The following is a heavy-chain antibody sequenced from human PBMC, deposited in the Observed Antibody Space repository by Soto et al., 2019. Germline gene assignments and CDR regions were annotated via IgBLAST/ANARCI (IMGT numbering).Heavy chain of an antibody. D-gene: IGHD1-1*01. Sequence: GESLKISCVASGFTFSSYVIHWVRQAPGKGLEWVALISTDGTEKHYPGSVRGRFTISRDNSKNTLYLQMNSLRTEDTAVYYCVKEGGTLPKGVNYLFDIGGKGKRVT. CDR2: ISTDGTEK. CDR3: VKEGGTLPKGVNYLFDI. CDR1: GFTFSSYV. V-gene: IGHV3-30*14. J-gene: IGHJ3*02.